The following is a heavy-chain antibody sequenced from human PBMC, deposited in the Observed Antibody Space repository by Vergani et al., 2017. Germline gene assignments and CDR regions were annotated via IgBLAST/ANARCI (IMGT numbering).Heavy chain of an antibody. CDR2: IYYSGST. CDR1: GGSISSSSYY. CDR3: AREFWVDGRRNYYYGMDV. D-gene: IGHD2-15*01. Sequence: QLKLQESGPGLVKPSETLSLTCTVSGGSISSSSYYWGWIRQPPGKGLEWIGSIYYSGSTYYNPSLKSRVTISVDTSKNQFSLKLSSVTAADTAVYYCAREFWVDGRRNYYYGMDVWGQGTTVTVSS. J-gene: IGHJ6*02. V-gene: IGHV4-39*01.